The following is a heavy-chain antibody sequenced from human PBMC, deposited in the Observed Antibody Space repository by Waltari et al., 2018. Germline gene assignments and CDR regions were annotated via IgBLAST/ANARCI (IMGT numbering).Heavy chain of an antibody. CDR3: ARHRGVHTGYPGLDP. CDR1: GCSLRGASY. Sequence: QLQLQESGPGLVKPSETLSLICTVPGCSLRGASYRDWIRQSPGTGLEWIGDVSSGGNTNYNPSLKSRVTISTDTSKNQFSLRLSSVTAADTAVYYCARHRGVHTGYPGLDPWGQGTLVTVSS. J-gene: IGHJ5*02. CDR2: VSSGGNT. D-gene: IGHD3-10*01. V-gene: IGHV4-39*01.